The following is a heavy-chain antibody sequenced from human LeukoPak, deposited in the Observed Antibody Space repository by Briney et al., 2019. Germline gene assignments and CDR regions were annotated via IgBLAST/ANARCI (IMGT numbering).Heavy chain of an antibody. V-gene: IGHV3-23*01. CDR3: ARTWFWSGYLYYFDY. Sequence: GGSLRLSCAASGFTFSDYALGWVRQAPGRGLEWVATLSGSGAGTYYSDSVQGRFTISRDNSKNTLYLQMNSLRAEDTAVYYCARTWFWSGYLYYFDYWGQGTLVTVSS. D-gene: IGHD3-3*01. J-gene: IGHJ4*02. CDR1: GFTFSDYA. CDR2: LSGSGAGT.